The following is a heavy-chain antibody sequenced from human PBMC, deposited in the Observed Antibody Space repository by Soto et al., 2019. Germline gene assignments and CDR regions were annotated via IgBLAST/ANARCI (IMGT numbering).Heavy chain of an antibody. Sequence: QVQLVQSGAEVKKPGSSVKVSCKASGGTFSSYAISWVRQAPGQGLEWMGGIIPIFGTANYAQEFQGRVTITADKSTSTAYMELSSLRSEDTAVYYCARAEDSSGYYYHYYYYGMDVWGQGTTVTVSS. CDR3: ARAEDSSGYYYHYYYYGMDV. V-gene: IGHV1-69*06. D-gene: IGHD3-22*01. CDR1: GGTFSSYA. CDR2: IIPIFGTA. J-gene: IGHJ6*02.